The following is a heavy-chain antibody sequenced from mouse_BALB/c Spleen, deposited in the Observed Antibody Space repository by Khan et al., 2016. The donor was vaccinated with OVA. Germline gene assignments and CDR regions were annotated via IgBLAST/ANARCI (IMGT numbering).Heavy chain of an antibody. V-gene: IGHV1S135*01. Sequence: VQLQQSGPELMKPGASAKISCKASGYSFTTYYLHWVLQSHGESLEWIGYVDPFSGGTTYNQKFKGKATLTVDKSSSTAYMHLSNLTSEDSAVYYCTRHGDVAWFTYWGQGTLVTVSA. CDR2: VDPFSGGT. CDR1: GYSFTTYY. J-gene: IGHJ3*01. CDR3: TRHGDVAWFTY. D-gene: IGHD2-13*01.